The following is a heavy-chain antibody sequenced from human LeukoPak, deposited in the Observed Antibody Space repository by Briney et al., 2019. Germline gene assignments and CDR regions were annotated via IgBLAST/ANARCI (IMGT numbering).Heavy chain of an antibody. Sequence: GGSLRLSCAASGFTFSSYEMNWVRQAPGKGLEWVSYISSSGSTIYYADSVKGRFTISRDNAKNSLYLQMNSLRAEDTAVYYCARLNIVATIRYYYYGMDVWGKGTTVTVSS. CDR1: GFTFSSYE. V-gene: IGHV3-48*03. CDR2: ISSSGSTI. D-gene: IGHD5-12*01. J-gene: IGHJ6*04. CDR3: ARLNIVATIRYYYYGMDV.